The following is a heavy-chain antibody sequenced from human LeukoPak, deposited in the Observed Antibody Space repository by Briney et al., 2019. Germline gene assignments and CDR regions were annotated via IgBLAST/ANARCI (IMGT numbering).Heavy chain of an antibody. V-gene: IGHV4-34*01. J-gene: IGHJ2*01. CDR1: GGSFSGYY. Sequence: SETLSLTCAVYGGSFSGYYWSWIRQPPGKGLGWIGEINHSGSTNYNPSLKSRVTISVDTSKNQFSLKLSSVTAADTSVYYCARGIVLVPAAKEYFDLWGRGTLVTVSS. D-gene: IGHD2-2*01. CDR3: ARGIVLVPAAKEYFDL. CDR2: INHSGST.